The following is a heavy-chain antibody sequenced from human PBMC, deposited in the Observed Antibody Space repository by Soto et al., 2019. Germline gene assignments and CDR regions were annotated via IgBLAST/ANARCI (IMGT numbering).Heavy chain of an antibody. J-gene: IGHJ6*01. CDR3: AKESSASRVSYYYAMDV. CDR1: GFTFSNFA. CDR2: ISASGAST. D-gene: IGHD3-10*01. Sequence: EGQLLESGGGLVQPGGSLRVSCAASGFTFSNFAMNWVRQAPGKGLEWVSGISASGASTTYADSVKGRFTISRDNSKNTLYLQMNSLRAEDTGVYYCAKESSASRVSYYYAMDVW. V-gene: IGHV3-23*01.